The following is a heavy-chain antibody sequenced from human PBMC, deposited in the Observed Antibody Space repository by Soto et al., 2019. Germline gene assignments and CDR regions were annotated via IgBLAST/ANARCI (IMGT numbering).Heavy chain of an antibody. CDR2: IYYSGST. Sequence: PSETLSLTCTVSGGSMSSYYWSWIRQPPGKGLEWIGYIYYSGSTNYTPSLKSRVTISVDTSKNQFSLKLSSLTAADTAVYYCARGYNDFWSGYLTWFDPWGQGTLVTVSS. CDR1: GGSMSSYY. V-gene: IGHV4-59*01. J-gene: IGHJ5*02. CDR3: ARGYNDFWSGYLTWFDP. D-gene: IGHD3-3*01.